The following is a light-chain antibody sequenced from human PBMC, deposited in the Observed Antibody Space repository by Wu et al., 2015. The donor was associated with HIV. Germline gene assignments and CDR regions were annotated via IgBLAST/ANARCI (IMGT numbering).Light chain of an antibody. Sequence: EIVLTQFPATLSLSPGERATLSCRASQSVASFLAWYQQKPGQAPRLLIYDASNRATGIPARFSGSGSGTDFTLTISSLXPEDFAVYYCQQRRYWPLYTFGXGTKLEX. V-gene: IGKV3-11*01. J-gene: IGKJ2*01. CDR1: QSVASF. CDR2: DAS. CDR3: QQRRYWPLYT.